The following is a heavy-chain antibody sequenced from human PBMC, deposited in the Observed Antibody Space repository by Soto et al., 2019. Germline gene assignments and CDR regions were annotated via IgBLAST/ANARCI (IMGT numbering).Heavy chain of an antibody. V-gene: IGHV1-46*01. D-gene: IGHD2-15*01. J-gene: IGHJ4*02. CDR2: INPSGGST. CDR3: ARPGDILYGFY. Sequence: QVQLVQSGAEVKKPGASVKVSCKASGYTFTSYYMHWVRQDPRQGLEWMGIINPSGGSTSYAQKFHGXXTXNXXTSTSTGYMELRRLRSEDTAVYYCARPGDILYGFYWGQGTLVTVSS. CDR1: GYTFTSYY.